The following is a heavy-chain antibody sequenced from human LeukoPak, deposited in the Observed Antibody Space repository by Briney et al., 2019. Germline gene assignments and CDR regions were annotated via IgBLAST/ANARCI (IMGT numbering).Heavy chain of an antibody. Sequence: PGGSLRLSCAASGFTFSSYWMSWVRQTPGQGLVWVSRINSDGSSTRYADSVKGRFTISRDNAKNTLDLQMSSLRAEDTAVYYCARVDCSGGSCYFDYWGQGTLVTVSS. V-gene: IGHV3-74*01. CDR2: INSDGSST. J-gene: IGHJ4*02. D-gene: IGHD2-15*01. CDR3: ARVDCSGGSCYFDY. CDR1: GFTFSSYW.